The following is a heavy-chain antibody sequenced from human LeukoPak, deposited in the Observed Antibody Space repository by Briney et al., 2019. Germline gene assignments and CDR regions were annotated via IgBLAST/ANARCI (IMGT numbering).Heavy chain of an antibody. CDR2: INHSGST. CDR1: GGSFSGYY. J-gene: IGHJ4*02. Sequence: KPSETLSLTCAVYGGSFSGYYWSWIRQPPGKGLEWIGEINHSGSTNYNPSLKSRVTISVDTSKNQFSLKLSSVTAADTAVYYCARGNYYDSSGYYYVGGYYFDYWGQGTLVTVSS. CDR3: ARGNYYDSSGYYYVGGYYFDY. V-gene: IGHV4-34*01. D-gene: IGHD3-22*01.